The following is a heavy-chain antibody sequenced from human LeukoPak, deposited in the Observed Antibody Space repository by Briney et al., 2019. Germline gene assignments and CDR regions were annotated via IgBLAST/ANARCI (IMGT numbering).Heavy chain of an antibody. V-gene: IGHV3-7*01. CDR1: GFTFSSCW. Sequence: PGGSLTLSCAASGFTFSSCWMSWVRQAPGKGLGWVANIKQDGSEKYYVDSVKGRFTISRDNAKNSLYLQMNSLRAEDTAVYYCARDGDYDISGGWFDPWGQGTLVTVSS. CDR2: IKQDGSEK. J-gene: IGHJ5*02. D-gene: IGHD3-9*01. CDR3: ARDGDYDISGGWFDP.